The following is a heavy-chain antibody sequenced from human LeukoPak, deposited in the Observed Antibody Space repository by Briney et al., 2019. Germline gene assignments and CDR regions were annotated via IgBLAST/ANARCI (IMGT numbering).Heavy chain of an antibody. J-gene: IGHJ5*02. D-gene: IGHD1-7*01. Sequence: GGSLRLSCAASAFTVSSNYMTWVRQAPGKGLEWVSVLYSGGTTYYADSVKGRFTVSRDNSKNTLYLQMNSLRAEDTAVYYCARLRGTGTAWFDPWGQGTLVTVPS. CDR3: ARLRGTGTAWFDP. V-gene: IGHV3-53*01. CDR2: LYSGGTT. CDR1: AFTVSSNY.